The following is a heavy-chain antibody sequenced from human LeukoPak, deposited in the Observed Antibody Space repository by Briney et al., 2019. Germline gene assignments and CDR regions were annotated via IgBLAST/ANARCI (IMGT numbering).Heavy chain of an antibody. CDR3: AREGRRGGSGSYYRDLVN. Sequence: SVTVSCKASGGTFISYAISWVRQAPGQGLEWMGGIIPIFGTANCAQKFQGRVTITADESTSTAYMELSSLRSEDTAVYYCAREGRRGGSGSYYRDLVNWGQGTLVTVSS. CDR1: GGTFISYA. CDR2: IIPIFGTA. J-gene: IGHJ4*02. V-gene: IGHV1-69*13. D-gene: IGHD3-10*01.